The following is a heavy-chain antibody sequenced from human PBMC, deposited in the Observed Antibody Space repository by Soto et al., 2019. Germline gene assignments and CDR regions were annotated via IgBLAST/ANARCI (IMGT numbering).Heavy chain of an antibody. CDR1: GGSISSGVYY. Sequence: PSETLSLTCTVSGGSISSGVYYWSWIRQHPGIGLEWIGYIFYTGSTYYNPSLKSRFTISIETSENQFSLNLSTVTAADTAVYYCARVRGRYCSSSSCPGGWFDPWGQGPMITFST. J-gene: IGHJ5*02. D-gene: IGHD2-2*01. CDR3: ARVRGRYCSSSSCPGGWFDP. CDR2: IFYTGST. V-gene: IGHV4-31*03.